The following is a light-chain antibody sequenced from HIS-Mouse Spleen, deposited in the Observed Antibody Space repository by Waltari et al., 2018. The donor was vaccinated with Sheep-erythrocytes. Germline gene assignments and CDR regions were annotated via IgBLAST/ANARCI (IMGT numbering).Light chain of an antibody. V-gene: IGLV2-11*01. Sequence: QSALTQPRSVSGSPGQSVTISCTGTSSDVGGYNYVSWYQQTPGKAPKPMIYDVSKLPSGVPDRFSGSESGNTASLTISGLQAEDEADYYCCSYAGSYNHVFATGTKVTVL. CDR1: SSDVGGYNY. CDR2: DVS. J-gene: IGLJ1*01. CDR3: CSYAGSYNHV.